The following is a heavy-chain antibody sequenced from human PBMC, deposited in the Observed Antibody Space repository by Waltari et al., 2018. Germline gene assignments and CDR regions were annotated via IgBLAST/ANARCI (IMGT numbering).Heavy chain of an antibody. CDR2: IRNKHNSYTA. J-gene: IGHJ4*02. V-gene: IGHV3-72*01. D-gene: IGHD2-21*01. CDR1: GFTFSDTY. Sequence: EVQLVESGGGSVQPGGSLRLSCAASGFTFSDTYMDWVRQAPGKGLEWVGRIRNKHNSYTAEYAAHVKGRFSISRDDSKNSLYLQMNSLRAEDTAVYYCATLAGIAKNYDYWGQGTLVTVSS. CDR3: ATLAGIAKNYDY.